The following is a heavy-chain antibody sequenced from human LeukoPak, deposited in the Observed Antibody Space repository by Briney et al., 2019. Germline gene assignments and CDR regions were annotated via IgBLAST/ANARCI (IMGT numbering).Heavy chain of an antibody. CDR1: GVTFSGAW. CDR3: ARDPY. Sequence: GGSLRLSCAAPGVTFSGAWVHWVRQAPGRGLVWVSLIKSDGITTRYADSVKGRFTISRDNAKNTVYLQMNSLRAEDTAVYYCARDPYWGQGILVTVSS. CDR2: IKSDGITT. V-gene: IGHV3-74*01. J-gene: IGHJ4*02.